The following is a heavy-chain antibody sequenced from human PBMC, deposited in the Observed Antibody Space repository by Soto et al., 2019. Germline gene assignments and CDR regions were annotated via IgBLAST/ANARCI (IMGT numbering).Heavy chain of an antibody. V-gene: IGHV3-53*01. CDR1: GFTVSSHY. CDR2: IYSGGTT. J-gene: IGHJ6*02. Sequence: PGGSLRLSCAASGFTVSSHYMSWVRQAPGKGLERVSIIYSGGTTYYADSVKGRFTIPRDNAKNSLYLQMNSLRAEDTAVYYCASLYGSGSYFGYYYGMDVWGQGTTVTVSS. CDR3: ASLYGSGSYFGYYYGMDV. D-gene: IGHD3-10*01.